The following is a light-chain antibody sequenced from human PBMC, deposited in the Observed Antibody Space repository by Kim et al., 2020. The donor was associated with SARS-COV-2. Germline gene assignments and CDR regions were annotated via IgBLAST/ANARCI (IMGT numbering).Light chain of an antibody. CDR1: QSVRNI. Sequence: AQGVVATLSCRASQSVRNIVAWDKQKPSQYPRLLIYGASTRTIGIPARFSGSASGTEFTLTFGSLQSEDFAVYYCQHYNNMPPWTFGQGTKVDSK. J-gene: IGKJ1*01. CDR2: GAS. CDR3: QHYNNMPPWT. V-gene: IGKV3-15*01.